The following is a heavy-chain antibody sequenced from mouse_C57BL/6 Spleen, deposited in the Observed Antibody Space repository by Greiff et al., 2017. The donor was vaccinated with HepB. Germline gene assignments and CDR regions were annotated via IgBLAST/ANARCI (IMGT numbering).Heavy chain of an antibody. V-gene: IGHV1-80*01. CDR2: IYPGDGDT. CDR3: ARFFYDAWFAY. J-gene: IGHJ3*01. D-gene: IGHD2-12*01. Sequence: VKLMESGAELVKPGASVKISCKASGYAFSSYWMNWVKQRPGKGLEWIGQIYPGDGDTNYNGKFKGKATLTADKSSSTAYMQLSSLTSEDSAVYFCARFFYDAWFAYWGQGTLVTVSA. CDR1: GYAFSSYW.